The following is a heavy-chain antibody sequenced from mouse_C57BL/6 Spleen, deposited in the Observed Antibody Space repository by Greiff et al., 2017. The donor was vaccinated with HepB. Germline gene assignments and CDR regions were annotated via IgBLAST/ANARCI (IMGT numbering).Heavy chain of an antibody. CDR1: GFNIKDDY. CDR2: IDPENGDT. CDR3: TTRDYDWYFDV. D-gene: IGHD2-4*01. V-gene: IGHV14-4*01. J-gene: IGHJ1*03. Sequence: EVQLQESGAELVRPGASVKLSCTASGFNIKDDYMHWVKQRPEQGLEWIGWIDPENGDTEYASKFQGKATITADTSSNTAYLQLSSLTSEDIAVYYCTTRDYDWYFDVWGTGTTVTVSS.